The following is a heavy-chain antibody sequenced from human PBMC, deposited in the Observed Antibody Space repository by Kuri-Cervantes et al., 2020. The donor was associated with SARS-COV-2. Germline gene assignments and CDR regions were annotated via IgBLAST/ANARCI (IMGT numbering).Heavy chain of an antibody. CDR2: INHSGST. CDR3: ARGSRPLYCSSTSCYLGRWFDP. V-gene: IGHV4-34*01. Sequence: WRSLRLSCAVYGGSFSDYYWSWVRQPPGKGLEWIGEINHSGSTNYNPSLKSRVTISVGTSKNQFSLKLRSVTAADTAVYYCARGSRPLYCSSTSCYLGRWFDPWGQGTLVTVSS. CDR1: GGSFSDYY. D-gene: IGHD2-2*01. J-gene: IGHJ5*02.